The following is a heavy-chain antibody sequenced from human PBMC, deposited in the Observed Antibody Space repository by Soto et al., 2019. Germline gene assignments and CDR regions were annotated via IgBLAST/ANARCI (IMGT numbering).Heavy chain of an antibody. D-gene: IGHD6-13*01. CDR1: GYTFTSYG. CDR3: ARDERAAADTGWFDP. CDR2: ISAYNGNT. J-gene: IGHJ5*02. Sequence: ASVKVSCKASGYTFTSYGISWVRQAPGQGLEWMGWISAYNGNTNYAQKLQGRVTMTTDTSTSTAYMELRSLRSDDTAVYYCARDERAAADTGWFDPWGQGNLVTVSS. V-gene: IGHV1-18*01.